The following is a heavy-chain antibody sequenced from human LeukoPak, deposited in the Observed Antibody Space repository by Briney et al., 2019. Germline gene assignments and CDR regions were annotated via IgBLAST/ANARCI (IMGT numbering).Heavy chain of an antibody. Sequence: GGSLRLSCTASGFTFGDYGMSWFRQAPGKGLEWVGFIRSKTYGGTTEYAASVKGRIVISRDDSNSNAYLQMNSLKTEDTAVYYCTRAPYSGGYYHFDYWGQGTLVAVSS. CDR3: TRAPYSGGYYHFDY. J-gene: IGHJ4*02. V-gene: IGHV3-49*03. D-gene: IGHD1-26*01. CDR2: IRSKTYGGTT. CDR1: GFTFGDYG.